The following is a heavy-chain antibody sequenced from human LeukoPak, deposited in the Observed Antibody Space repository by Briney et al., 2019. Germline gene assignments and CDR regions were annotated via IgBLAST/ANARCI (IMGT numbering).Heavy chain of an antibody. CDR3: ARHVWFGEHNGPENWFDP. Sequence: TGGSLTLSCAASGFIFRQKYMSWVRQAPGEGLEWVSVIFRGDDTNYGDSVKGRFTILRDNFKNTLYLQMNSLTAGETAVYYCARHVWFGEHNGPENWFDPWGQGTLVIVSS. CDR2: IFRGDDT. CDR1: GFIFRQKY. J-gene: IGHJ5*02. D-gene: IGHD3-10*01. V-gene: IGHV3-66*04.